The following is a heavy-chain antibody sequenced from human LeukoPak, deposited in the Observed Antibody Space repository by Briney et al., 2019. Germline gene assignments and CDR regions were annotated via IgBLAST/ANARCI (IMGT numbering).Heavy chain of an antibody. D-gene: IGHD6-13*01. CDR1: GFTFSSYS. CDR2: ISSSSSYI. V-gene: IGHV3-21*01. Sequence: GGSLRLSCAASGFTFSSYSMNWVRQAPGKGLEWVSSISSSSSYIYYADSEKGRFTISRDNAKNSLYLQMNSLRAEDTAVYYCARSSYSSSWYTQSFLSDYYMDVWGKGTTVTVSS. J-gene: IGHJ6*03. CDR3: ARSSYSSSWYTQSFLSDYYMDV.